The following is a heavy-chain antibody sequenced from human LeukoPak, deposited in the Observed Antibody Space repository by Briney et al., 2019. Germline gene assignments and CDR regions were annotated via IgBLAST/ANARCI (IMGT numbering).Heavy chain of an antibody. Sequence: PGGSLRLSCAASGFSVSSNFISWVRQAPGKGLEWVSVLYSGGYTVYADSVKGRFTISRDNSENTLYLQMNSLRADDTAVYYCVRASSTTAAGLFDFWGQGTLLTVSS. CDR1: GFSVSSNF. CDR3: VRASSTTAAGLFDF. J-gene: IGHJ4*02. D-gene: IGHD6-13*01. CDR2: LYSGGYT. V-gene: IGHV3-53*01.